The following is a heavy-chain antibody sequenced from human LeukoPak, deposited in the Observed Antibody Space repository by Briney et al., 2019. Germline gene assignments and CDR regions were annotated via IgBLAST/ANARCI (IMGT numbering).Heavy chain of an antibody. CDR1: GGSISSSSYY. CDR3: ARQNKIMITFGGVIVNWFDP. V-gene: IGHV4-39*01. D-gene: IGHD3-16*02. CDR2: IYYSGST. J-gene: IGHJ5*02. Sequence: SETLSLTCTVSGGSISSSSYYWGWIRQPPGKGLEWIGSIYYSGSTYYNPSLKSRVTISVDTSKNQFSLKLSSVTAAGTAVYYCARQNKIMITFGGVIVNWFDPWGQGTLVTVSS.